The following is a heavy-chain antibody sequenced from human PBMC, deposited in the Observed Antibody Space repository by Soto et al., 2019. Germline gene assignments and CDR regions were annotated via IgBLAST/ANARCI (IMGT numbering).Heavy chain of an antibody. CDR3: AKDPDISGWYQTDLDY. D-gene: IGHD6-19*01. J-gene: IGHJ4*02. V-gene: IGHV3-23*01. Sequence: GGSLRLSXAASGFIFSSFAMSWVRQAPGKGLEWVSTISNNGGSTYSADSVKGRFTISRDNSKNTLYLQMNSLRAEDTAVYYCAKDPDISGWYQTDLDYWGQGTLVTVS. CDR2: ISNNGGST. CDR1: GFIFSSFA.